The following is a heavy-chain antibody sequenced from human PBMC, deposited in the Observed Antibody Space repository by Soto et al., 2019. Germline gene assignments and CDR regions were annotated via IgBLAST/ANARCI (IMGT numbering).Heavy chain of an antibody. J-gene: IGHJ5*02. CDR1: GGSISSSSYY. CDR3: ASWRGSGSYYNHWFDP. CDR2: IYYSGST. V-gene: IGHV4-39*01. Sequence: SETLSLTCTVSGGSISSSSYYWGWIRQPPGKGLEWIGSIYYSGSTYYNPSLKSRVTISVDTSKNQFSLKLSSVTAADTAVYYCASWRGSGSYYNHWFDPWGQGTLVTVSS. D-gene: IGHD3-10*01.